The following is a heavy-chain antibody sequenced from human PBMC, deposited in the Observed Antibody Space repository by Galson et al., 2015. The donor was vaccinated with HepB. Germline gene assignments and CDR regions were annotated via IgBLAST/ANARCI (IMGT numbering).Heavy chain of an antibody. J-gene: IGHJ4*02. V-gene: IGHV4-4*02. CDR3: VSLGECNGSDCYRCS. D-gene: IGHD2-21*02. CDR2: IYRSGIA. CDR1: GGSMTSRNL. Sequence: TLSLTCAVSGGSMTSRNLWSWGRQPPGQGLEWIGEIYRSGIANYNPSLKRRVTISVDTSNNPFSLELSSVTAADTALYYWVSLGECNGSDCYRCSGGQRTLVAVAS.